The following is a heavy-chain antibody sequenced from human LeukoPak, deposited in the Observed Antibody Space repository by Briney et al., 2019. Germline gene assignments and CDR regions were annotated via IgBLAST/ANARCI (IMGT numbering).Heavy chain of an antibody. D-gene: IGHD2-2*01. CDR3: AKCPRYCSSSSCYGGYFDY. V-gene: IGHV3-23*01. J-gene: IGHJ4*02. CDR1: GFTFSSYA. CDR2: ISGSAKST. Sequence: PGGSLRLSCAASGFTFSSYAMSWVRQAPGKGLDWVSAISGSAKSTYYTDSVKGRFTISRDNSKNTMYLQMNSLRAEDTAVYYCAKCPRYCSSSSCYGGYFDYWGQGTLVTVSS.